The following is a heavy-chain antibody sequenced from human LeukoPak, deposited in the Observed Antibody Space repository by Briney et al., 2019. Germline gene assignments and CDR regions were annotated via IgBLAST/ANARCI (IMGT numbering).Heavy chain of an antibody. J-gene: IGHJ5*02. V-gene: IGHV1-2*04. Sequence: ASVKVSCKASGYTFTGYYMHWVRQAPGQGLEWMGWINPNSGGTNYAQKFQGWATMTRDTSISTVYMELSRLRSDDTAVYYCASSSSWDSAWFDPWGQGTLVTVSS. CDR2: INPNSGGT. CDR1: GYTFTGYY. CDR3: ASSSSWDSAWFDP. D-gene: IGHD6-13*01.